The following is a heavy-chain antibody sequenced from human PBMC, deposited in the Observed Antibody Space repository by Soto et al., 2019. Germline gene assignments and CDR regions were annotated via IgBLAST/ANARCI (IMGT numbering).Heavy chain of an antibody. D-gene: IGHD3-22*01. V-gene: IGHV4-34*01. Sequence: SETLSLTCAVYGGSFSGYYWNWIRQPPGKGLEWIGEINHSGSTNYNPSLKSRVTISVDTSKNQFSLKLSSVTAADTAVYYCVRGGWYFYDSSGHSWFDPWGQGMLVTVSS. CDR3: VRGGWYFYDSSGHSWFDP. CDR2: INHSGST. CDR1: GGSFSGYY. J-gene: IGHJ5*02.